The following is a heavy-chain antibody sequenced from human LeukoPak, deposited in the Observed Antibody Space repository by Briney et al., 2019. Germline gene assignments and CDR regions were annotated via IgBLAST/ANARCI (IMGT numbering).Heavy chain of an antibody. V-gene: IGHV1-24*01. J-gene: IGHJ4*02. CDR1: GYTLTELS. Sequence: GASVKISCKVSGYTLTELSMHWVRQAPGKGLEWMGGFDPEDGETIYAQKFQGRVTMTEDTSTDTAYMELSSLRSEDTAVYYCATSPMTTVTYFDYWGQGTLVTVSS. CDR3: ATSPMTTVTYFDY. CDR2: FDPEDGET. D-gene: IGHD4-17*01.